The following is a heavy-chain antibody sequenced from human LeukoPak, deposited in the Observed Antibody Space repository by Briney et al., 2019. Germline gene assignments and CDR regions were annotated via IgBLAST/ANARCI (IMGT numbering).Heavy chain of an antibody. D-gene: IGHD6-19*01. J-gene: IGHJ4*02. CDR3: ATGAVAGYFDY. Sequence: GGSLRLSCAASGFTFSSYGMHWVRQAPGKGLEWVAVISYDGSNKYYADSVKGRFTISRDNSKNTLYLQMNSLRAEDTAVYYCATGAVAGYFDYWGQGTLVTVSS. CDR2: ISYDGSNK. V-gene: IGHV3-30*03. CDR1: GFTFSSYG.